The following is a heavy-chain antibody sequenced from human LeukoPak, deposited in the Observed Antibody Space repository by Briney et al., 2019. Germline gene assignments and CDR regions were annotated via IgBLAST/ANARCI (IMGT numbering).Heavy chain of an antibody. CDR1: GFTFDVYA. CDR3: ARVHQLLSSGGWFDS. J-gene: IGHJ5*01. V-gene: IGHV3-9*01. Sequence: PGRSLRLSCAASGFTFDVYAMHWVRQAPGKGLEWVSGISWNSGTVGYADSVKGRFTISRDNAKNSLYLQMNSLRAEDTALYHCARVHQLLSSGGWFDSWGQGTLVTVSS. CDR2: ISWNSGTV. D-gene: IGHD2-2*01.